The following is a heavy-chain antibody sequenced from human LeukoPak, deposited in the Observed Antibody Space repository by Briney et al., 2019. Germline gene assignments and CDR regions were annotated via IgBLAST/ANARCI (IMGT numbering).Heavy chain of an antibody. CDR2: IWYDGSNK. J-gene: IGHJ6*02. Sequence: GGSLRLSCAASGFTFSSYGMHWVRQAPGKGLEWVAVIWYDGSNKYYADSVKGRFTISRDNSKKTLYLQMNNLRAEDTAVYYCARKKRVDTDSIMVYYYYAMDVWGQGTTVTVSS. V-gene: IGHV3-33*08. CDR1: GFTFSSYG. D-gene: IGHD5-18*01. CDR3: ARKKRVDTDSIMVYYYYAMDV.